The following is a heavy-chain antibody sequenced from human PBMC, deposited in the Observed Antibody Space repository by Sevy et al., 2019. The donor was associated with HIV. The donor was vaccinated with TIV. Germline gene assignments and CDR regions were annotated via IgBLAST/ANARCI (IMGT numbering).Heavy chain of an antibody. CDR3: ARDGILSGYYGSRSYYNSNHDAFDI. CDR1: GFTFSSYS. Sequence: GGSLRLSCAASGFTFSSYSMNWVRQAPGKGLEWVSSISSSSSYIYYADSVKGRFTISRDKAKNTLYLQMNSLRAEDTTVYYCARDGILSGYYGSRSYYNSNHDAFDIWGQGTMVTVSS. D-gene: IGHD3-10*01. J-gene: IGHJ3*02. V-gene: IGHV3-21*01. CDR2: ISSSSSYI.